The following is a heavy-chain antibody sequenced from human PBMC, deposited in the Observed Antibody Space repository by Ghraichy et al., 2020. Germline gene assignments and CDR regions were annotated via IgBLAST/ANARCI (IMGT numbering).Heavy chain of an antibody. Sequence: ASVKVSCKASGYTFTSYGISWVRQAPGQGLEWMGWISAYNGNTNYAQKLQGRVTMTTDTSTSTAYMELRSLRSDDTVVYYCARDDIVATIMDSDAFDIWGQGTMFTVSA. J-gene: IGHJ3*02. CDR1: GYTFTSYG. V-gene: IGHV1-18*01. D-gene: IGHD5-12*01. CDR2: ISAYNGNT. CDR3: ARDDIVATIMDSDAFDI.